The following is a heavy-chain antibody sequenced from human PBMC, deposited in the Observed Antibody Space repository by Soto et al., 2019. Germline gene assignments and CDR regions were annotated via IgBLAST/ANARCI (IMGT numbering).Heavy chain of an antibody. D-gene: IGHD4-4*01. CDR3: TTEPDYSNYFDY. CDR2: IRSKAAGGTT. CDR1: GFTFNNAW. J-gene: IGHJ4*02. Sequence: EVQLVESGGGLVKPGGSLRLSCAASGFTFNNAWMNWVRQAPVKGLEWVGRIRSKAAGGTTDYAASVKDRFTISRDDSKNTLHLQMNRLQIEDTAVYYCTTEPDYSNYFDYWGQGTLVTVSS. V-gene: IGHV3-15*07.